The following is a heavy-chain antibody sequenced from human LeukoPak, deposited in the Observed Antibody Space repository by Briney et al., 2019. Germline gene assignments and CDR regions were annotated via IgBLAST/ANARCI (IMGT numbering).Heavy chain of an antibody. V-gene: IGHV3-53*01. CDR3: ARRAGGYSHPYDY. Sequence: GGSLRLSCAVSGFTVSGNYMSWVRQAPGKGLEWVSLIYSGGTTYYADSVKGRFTISRDNSKNTLYLQMNSLRAEDTVVYYCARRAGGYSHPYDYWGQGILVTVSS. CDR1: GFTVSGNY. CDR2: IYSGGTT. D-gene: IGHD4-23*01. J-gene: IGHJ4*02.